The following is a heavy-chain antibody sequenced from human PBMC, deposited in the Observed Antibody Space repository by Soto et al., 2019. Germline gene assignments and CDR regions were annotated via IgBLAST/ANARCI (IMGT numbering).Heavy chain of an antibody. CDR1: GGSISSYY. J-gene: IGHJ6*02. V-gene: IGHV4-4*07. CDR2: IYTSGST. D-gene: IGHD6-13*01. CDR3: ARDNWEIEEAGKYYYYGMDV. Sequence: SETLSLTCTVSGGSISSYYWSWIRQPAGKGLEWIGRIYTSGSTNYNPSLKSRVTMSVDTSKNQFSLKLSSVTAADMAVYYCARDNWEIEEAGKYYYYGMDVWGQGTTVTVSS.